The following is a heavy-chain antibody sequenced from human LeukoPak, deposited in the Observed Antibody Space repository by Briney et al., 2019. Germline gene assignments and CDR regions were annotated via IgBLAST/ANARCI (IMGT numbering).Heavy chain of an antibody. CDR3: ARGMISSGYYRYYYYGMDV. J-gene: IGHJ6*02. D-gene: IGHD3-22*01. Sequence: PSETLSLTCAVSGGSFNGYYWTWIRQPPGKGLEWIGEINHSGNANYNPSLKSRVTISLDMSENHFSLKLTSVTAADTAVYYCARGMISSGYYRYYYYGMDVWGQGTTVTVSS. CDR1: GGSFNGYY. V-gene: IGHV4-34*01. CDR2: INHSGNA.